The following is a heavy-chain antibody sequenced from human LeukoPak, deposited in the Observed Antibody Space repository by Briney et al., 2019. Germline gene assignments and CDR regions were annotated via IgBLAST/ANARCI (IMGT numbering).Heavy chain of an antibody. Sequence: GASVKVSCKASGYTFTTYDINWVRQATGQGLEWMGWMNPNSGNTGYAQKFEGRVTMTRNTPISTAYMELSSLRSEDTAVYYCATKHAQLWSVVFSYWGQGTLVTVSS. CDR2: MNPNSGNT. J-gene: IGHJ4*02. V-gene: IGHV1-8*01. CDR3: ATKHAQLWSVVFSY. D-gene: IGHD5-18*01. CDR1: GYTFTTYD.